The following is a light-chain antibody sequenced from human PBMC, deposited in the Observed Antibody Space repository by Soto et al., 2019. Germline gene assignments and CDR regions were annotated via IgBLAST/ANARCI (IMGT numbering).Light chain of an antibody. CDR1: SSDVGGYNY. V-gene: IGLV2-14*03. Sequence: QSVLTQPASVSGSPGQSITISCTGTSSDVGGYNYVSWYQQHPGKAPKVMIYDVSKRSSGISNRFSGSKSGNTASLTISGRQVEDEADYYCSSYRSGSTRVVFGGGTKLTVL. J-gene: IGLJ2*01. CDR2: DVS. CDR3: SSYRSGSTRVV.